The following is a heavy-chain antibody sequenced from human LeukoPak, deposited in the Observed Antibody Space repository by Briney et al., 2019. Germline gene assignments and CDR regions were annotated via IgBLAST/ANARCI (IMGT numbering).Heavy chain of an antibody. J-gene: IGHJ4*02. V-gene: IGHV4-39*07. D-gene: IGHD6-19*01. CDR3: GRGGGSGWYVDY. Sequence: SETLSLTCTVSGGSISSSSYYWSWIRQPPGKGLEWIGEINHSGSTNYNPSLKSRVTISVDTSKNQFSLKLSSVTAADTAVYSCGRGGGSGWYVDYWGQGSLVTVSS. CDR1: GGSISSSSYY. CDR2: INHSGST.